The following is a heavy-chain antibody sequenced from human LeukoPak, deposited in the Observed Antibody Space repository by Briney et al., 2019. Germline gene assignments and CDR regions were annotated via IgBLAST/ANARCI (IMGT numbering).Heavy chain of an antibody. CDR1: GYTFTSYG. Sequence: GASVKVSCKASGYTFTSYGISRVRQAPGQGLDWMGWISAYNGNTNYAQKLQGRVTMNTDTSTSTAYMELRSLRSDHTAVYYCARLNIVVVTANYYSSYGMDVWGQGTTVTVSS. D-gene: IGHD2-21*02. CDR2: ISAYNGNT. J-gene: IGHJ6*02. V-gene: IGHV1-18*01. CDR3: ARLNIVVVTANYYSSYGMDV.